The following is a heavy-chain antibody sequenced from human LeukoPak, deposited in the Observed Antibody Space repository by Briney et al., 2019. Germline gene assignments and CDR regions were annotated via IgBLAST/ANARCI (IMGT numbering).Heavy chain of an antibody. CDR3: VRNDTSGVGLDY. Sequence: GGSLRLSCAASGFIFSNYAMTWVRQAPGKGLEWVSNISGRGTSINYAVSVKGRFSISRDNSKNTLYLQMNSLRDGDTAVYYCVRNDTSGVGLDYWGQGSLVTVSS. CDR1: GFIFSNYA. J-gene: IGHJ4*02. CDR2: ISGRGTSI. D-gene: IGHD3-3*01. V-gene: IGHV3-23*01.